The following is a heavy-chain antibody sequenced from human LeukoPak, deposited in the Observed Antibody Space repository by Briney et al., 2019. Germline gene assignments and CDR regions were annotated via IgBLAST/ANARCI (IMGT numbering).Heavy chain of an antibody. V-gene: IGHV3-7*01. CDR1: GFTVINYG. Sequence: GRSLRLSCAASGFTVINYGISWGRQRPGKWLDWGANIKQDGSEKYSVDSLTGRFPISRANAATSLFLQMNSLRAEDTAVYYCARVYRSSSGYCFDYWAQGTLVTVSS. CDR2: IKQDGSEK. J-gene: IGHJ4*02. D-gene: IGHD6-6*01. CDR3: ARVYRSSSGYCFDY.